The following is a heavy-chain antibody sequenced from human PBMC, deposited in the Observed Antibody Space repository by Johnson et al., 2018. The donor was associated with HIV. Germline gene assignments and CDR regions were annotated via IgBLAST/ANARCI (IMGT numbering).Heavy chain of an antibody. CDR3: ARGPATITSLGLLFALDV. D-gene: IGHD4-11*01. CDR2: ISYDGSNN. Sequence: QVQLVESGGGVVRPGGSLRLSCAASGFTFSNYALHWVRQAPGKGLGWVAVISYDGSNNYYADSVKGRFTISRDNSKNTLYLQMNSLRPEDTAVYYCARGPATITSLGLLFALDVWAQGTMVIVSS. J-gene: IGHJ3*01. CDR1: GFTFSNYA. V-gene: IGHV3-30*04.